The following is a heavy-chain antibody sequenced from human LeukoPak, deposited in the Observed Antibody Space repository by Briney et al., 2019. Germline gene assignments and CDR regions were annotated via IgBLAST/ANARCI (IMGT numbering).Heavy chain of an antibody. Sequence: PGGSLRLSCAASGFTFTTYWMSGVRQAPGKGLEWVANIDNAGSDKYYVDSVEGRFAISRDNAKNSLYLQMNSLRAEDTAVYYCARERWLQPDYWGQGILVTVSS. J-gene: IGHJ4*02. CDR3: ARERWLQPDY. CDR2: IDNAGSDK. CDR1: GFTFTTYW. V-gene: IGHV3-7*01. D-gene: IGHD5-24*01.